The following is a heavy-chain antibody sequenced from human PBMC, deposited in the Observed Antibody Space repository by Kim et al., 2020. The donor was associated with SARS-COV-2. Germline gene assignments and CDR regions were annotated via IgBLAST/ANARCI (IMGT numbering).Heavy chain of an antibody. J-gene: IGHJ6*02. D-gene: IGHD1-26*01. V-gene: IGHV4-39*01. CDR3: ARTLLHQLVGADHYYYYGMDV. CDR2: IYYSGST. Sequence: SETLSLTCTVSGGSISSSSYYWGWIRQPPGKGLEWIGSIYYSGSTYYNPSLKSRVTISVDTSKNQFSLKLSSVTAADTAVYYCARTLLHQLVGADHYYYYGMDVWGQGTTVTVSS. CDR1: GGSISSSSYY.